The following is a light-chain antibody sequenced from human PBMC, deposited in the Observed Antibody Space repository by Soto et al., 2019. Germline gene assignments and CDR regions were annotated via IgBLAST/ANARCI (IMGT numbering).Light chain of an antibody. CDR2: GAS. CDR1: QSVGSNF. CDR3: QQYGSLSWT. J-gene: IGKJ1*01. V-gene: IGKV3-20*01. Sequence: EIVLTQSPGTLSLSPGERATLSCRASQSVGSNFLAWYQQKPGQAPRILIFGASGRATGIPYRFSGSGSGTDCTLTISRLEPEDFAVYYCQQYGSLSWTFGQGTKVEIK.